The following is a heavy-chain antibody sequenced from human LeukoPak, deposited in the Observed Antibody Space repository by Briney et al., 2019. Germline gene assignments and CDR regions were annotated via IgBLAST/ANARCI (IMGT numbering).Heavy chain of an antibody. CDR2: ISTFTGNT. J-gene: IGHJ4*02. CDR3: ARDSSDFDY. CDR1: GYTFSSYG. Sequence: GASVKVSCKTSGYTFSSYGISWVRQAPGQGLEWMGWISTFTGNTDYAQKFQGRVTMTTDTSTSTAYMELRSLRSDDTAVYYCARDSSDFDYWGQGTLVTVSS. V-gene: IGHV1-18*01.